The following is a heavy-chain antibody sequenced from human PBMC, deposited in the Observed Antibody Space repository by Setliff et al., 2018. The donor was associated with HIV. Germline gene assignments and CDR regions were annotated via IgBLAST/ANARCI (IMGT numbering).Heavy chain of an antibody. CDR3: ARSLYDSSMNVI. V-gene: IGHV3-30*02. D-gene: IGHD3-22*01. CDR1: GFTFSTYG. J-gene: IGHJ3*02. CDR2: IRYDGSNQ. Sequence: PLGVLRLSCAASGFTFSTYGMQWVRQAPGKGLEWVAFIRYDGSNQYYADSVTGRFTISRDNSKNTLYLQMNSLRADDTAVYYCARSLYDSSMNVIWGQGTMVTVSS.